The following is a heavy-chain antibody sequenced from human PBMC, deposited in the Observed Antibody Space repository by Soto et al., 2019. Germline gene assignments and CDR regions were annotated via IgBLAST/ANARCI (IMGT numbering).Heavy chain of an antibody. D-gene: IGHD1-26*01. V-gene: IGHV4-4*02. CDR2: IYHSGST. Sequence: SETLSLTCAVSGGSISSSNLWNWVRQPPGKGLEWIGEIYHSGSTNYNPSLKSRVTMSVDKSKDQFSLKLTSVTAVDTAVYYCARREIQGPIDYWGQGTLVTVS. CDR1: GGSISSSNL. CDR3: ARREIQGPIDY. J-gene: IGHJ4*02.